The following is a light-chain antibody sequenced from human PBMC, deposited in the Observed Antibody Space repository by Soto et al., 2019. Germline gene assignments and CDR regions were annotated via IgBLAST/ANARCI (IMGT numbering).Light chain of an antibody. J-gene: IGKJ1*01. CDR3: QQYGSSPAT. CDR1: QSVRSDY. V-gene: IGKV3-20*01. Sequence: EIVLTQSPDTLSLSPGQIATLFCRASQSVRSDYFAWYQQKPGQAPRVIIFGASTRATGIPDRFTGSGSGTDFTLSVSRLEPEDFAVYFCQQYGSSPATFGQGTKVDIK. CDR2: GAS.